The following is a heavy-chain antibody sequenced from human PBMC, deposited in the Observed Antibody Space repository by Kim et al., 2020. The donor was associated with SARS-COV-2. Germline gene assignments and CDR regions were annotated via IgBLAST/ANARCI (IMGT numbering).Heavy chain of an antibody. CDR2: INHSGST. Sequence: SETLSLTCAVYGGSFRGYYWSWIRQPPGKGLEWIGEINHSGSTNYNPSLKSRVTISVDTSKNQFSLKLSCVTAADTAVYYCARDAPMVRGVRIDYYYYGMDVWGQGTTVTVSS. D-gene: IGHD3-10*01. J-gene: IGHJ6*02. CDR3: ARDAPMVRGVRIDYYYYGMDV. V-gene: IGHV4-34*01. CDR1: GGSFRGYY.